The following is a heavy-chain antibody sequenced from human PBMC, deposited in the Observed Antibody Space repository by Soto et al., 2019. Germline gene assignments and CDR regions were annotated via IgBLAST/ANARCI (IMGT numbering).Heavy chain of an antibody. V-gene: IGHV1-8*01. CDR3: ARGDVSEWLVRTPYEDEKIYDY. D-gene: IGHD6-19*01. J-gene: IGHJ4*02. Sequence: AAVKVSCKACGYTFTRYYINWVRQATGQGLEWMGWMKPNSGNTGYAQKFQGRVTMTRNTSISTAYMELSSLRSEDTAVYYCARGDVSEWLVRTPYEDEKIYDYWGQGTLVTVSS. CDR2: MKPNSGNT. CDR1: GYTFTRYY.